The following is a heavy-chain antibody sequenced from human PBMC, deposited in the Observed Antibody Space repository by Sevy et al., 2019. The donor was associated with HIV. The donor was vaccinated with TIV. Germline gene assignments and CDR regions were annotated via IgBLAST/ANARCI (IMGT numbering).Heavy chain of an antibody. CDR3: ARGRMNSDILTGYYQLYYYGMDV. Sequence: SETLSLTCAVYGGSFSGYYWSWIRQPPGKGLEWIGEINHSGSTNYNPSLKSRVTISVDTSKNQFSLKLGSVTAAETALYYCARGRMNSDILTGYYQLYYYGMDVWGQGTTVTVSS. V-gene: IGHV4-34*01. D-gene: IGHD3-9*01. J-gene: IGHJ6*02. CDR1: GGSFSGYY. CDR2: INHSGST.